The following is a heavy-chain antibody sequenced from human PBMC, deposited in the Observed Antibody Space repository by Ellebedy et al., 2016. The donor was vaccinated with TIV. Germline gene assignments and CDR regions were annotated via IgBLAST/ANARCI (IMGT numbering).Heavy chain of an antibody. CDR1: GYSFNNHG. V-gene: IGHV1-18*01. CDR3: AKDMVQGMVAIYVWFDY. J-gene: IGHJ4*02. D-gene: IGHD3-10*01. Sequence: ASVKVSCKTSGYSFNNHGISWVRQAPGQGLEWMGWISVYTGNTDYAQKFQGRVTMTADTSTSTAYMELRSLRSDYTAVYYCAKDMVQGMVAIYVWFDYWGQGTQVTVSS. CDR2: ISVYTGNT.